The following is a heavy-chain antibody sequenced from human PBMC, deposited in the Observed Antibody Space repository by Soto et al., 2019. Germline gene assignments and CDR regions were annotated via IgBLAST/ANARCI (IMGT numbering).Heavy chain of an antibody. V-gene: IGHV1-69*02. D-gene: IGHD6-19*01. CDR2: IIPILGIA. CDR3: EIYSSRWFMDF. CDR1: GGTFSSYT. J-gene: IGHJ4*02. Sequence: GASVKVSCKASGGTFSSYTISWVRQAPGQGLEWMGRIIPILGIANYAQKFQGRVTITADKSTSTAYMELSSLRSEDTAVYYCEIYSSRWFMDFSAQGAFVTGSS.